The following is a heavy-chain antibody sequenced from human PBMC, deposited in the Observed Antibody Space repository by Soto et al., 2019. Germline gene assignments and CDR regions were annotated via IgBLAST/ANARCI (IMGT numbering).Heavy chain of an antibody. D-gene: IGHD2-21*02. V-gene: IGHV3-15*01. CDR3: TTGVTSRGMDV. Sequence: EVQLVESGGGLVKPGGSLRLSCAASGFTFSNAWMSWVRQAPGKGLEWVGRIKSKTDGGTTDYAAPVKGRFTISRDDSKNTLYLQMNSLKTEDTAVYYGTTGVTSRGMDVWGQGTTVSVSS. CDR1: GFTFSNAW. CDR2: IKSKTDGGTT. J-gene: IGHJ6*02.